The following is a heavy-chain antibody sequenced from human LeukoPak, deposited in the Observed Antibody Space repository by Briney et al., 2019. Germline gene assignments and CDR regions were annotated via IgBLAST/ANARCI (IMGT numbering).Heavy chain of an antibody. CDR2: IYSGGST. Sequence: GGSLRLSCAASGFTVSSNYMSWVRQAPGKGLEWVSVIYSGGSTYYADSVKGRFTISRDNSKNTLYLQMNSLRAEDTAVYYCARDSVDTATHDAFDIWGQGTMVTASS. J-gene: IGHJ3*02. CDR3: ARDSVDTATHDAFDI. CDR1: GFTVSSNY. V-gene: IGHV3-53*01. D-gene: IGHD5-18*01.